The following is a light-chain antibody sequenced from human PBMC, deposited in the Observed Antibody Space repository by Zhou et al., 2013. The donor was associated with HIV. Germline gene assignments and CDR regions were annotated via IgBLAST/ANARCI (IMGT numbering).Light chain of an antibody. CDR2: AAS. Sequence: DIQMTQSPSSVSASVGDRVTITCRASQGISSWLAWYQQKPGKVPKLLIYAASTLQSGVPSRFSGSGSGTDFTLTISCLQSEDFATYYCQQYYSYPRNFGQGTKLEIK. CDR1: QGISSW. J-gene: IGKJ2*02. V-gene: IGKV1-12*01. CDR3: QQYYSYPRN.